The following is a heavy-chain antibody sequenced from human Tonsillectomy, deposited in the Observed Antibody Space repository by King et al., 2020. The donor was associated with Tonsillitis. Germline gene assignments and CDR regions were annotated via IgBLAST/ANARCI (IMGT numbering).Heavy chain of an antibody. CDR3: AKDHVSTPTITEAGTPWFDP. Sequence: VQLVESGGGLVQPGGSLRLSCAASGFTFSSYAMSWVRQAPGKGLEWVSVIYSGGSSTYYADSVKGRFTISRDNSKNTLYLQMNSLRAEDTAVYYCAKDHVSTPTITEAGTPWFDPWGQGTLVTVSS. V-gene: IGHV3-23*03. CDR2: IYSGGSST. J-gene: IGHJ5*02. D-gene: IGHD6-13*01. CDR1: GFTFSSYA.